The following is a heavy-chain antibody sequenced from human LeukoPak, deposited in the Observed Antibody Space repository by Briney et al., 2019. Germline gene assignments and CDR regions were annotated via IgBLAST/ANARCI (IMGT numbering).Heavy chain of an antibody. CDR2: ISSSSSTI. CDR1: GFTFSSYS. J-gene: IGHJ4*02. V-gene: IGHV3-48*01. Sequence: GRSLRLSCAASGFTFSSYSMNWVRQAPGKGLEWVSYISSSSSTIYYADSVKGRFTISRDNAKNSLYLQMNSLRAEDTAVYYCARALGIVGATWGIDYWGQGTLVTVSS. CDR3: ARALGIVGATWGIDY. D-gene: IGHD1-26*01.